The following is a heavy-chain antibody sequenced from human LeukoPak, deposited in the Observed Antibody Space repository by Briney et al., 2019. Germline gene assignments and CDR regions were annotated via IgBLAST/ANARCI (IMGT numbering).Heavy chain of an antibody. D-gene: IGHD6-13*01. CDR2: ISYDGSNK. CDR1: GFTFSSYG. Sequence: GGSLRLSCAASGFTFSSYGMHWVRQAPGKGLEWVAVISYDGSNKYYADSVKGRFTISRDNSKNTLYLQMNSLRAEDTAVYYCAKAPLAAAGFYPQHWGQGTLVTVSS. V-gene: IGHV3-30*18. CDR3: AKAPLAAAGFYPQH. J-gene: IGHJ1*01.